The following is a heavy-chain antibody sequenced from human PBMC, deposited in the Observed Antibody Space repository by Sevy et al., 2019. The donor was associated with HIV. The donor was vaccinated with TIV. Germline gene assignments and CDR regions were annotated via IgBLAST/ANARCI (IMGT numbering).Heavy chain of an antibody. J-gene: IGHJ6*03. CDR2: TYYRSKWYN. D-gene: IGHD1-26*01. Sequence: QSQTLSLTCAISGDSVSSNSAAWNWIRQSPSRGLERLGRTYYRSKWYNDYAVSVKSRITINPDTSKNQFSLQLNSVTPEDTAVYYCARVRVAAVGATMDYYYMDVWGKGTTVTVSS. V-gene: IGHV6-1*01. CDR3: ARVRVAAVGATMDYYYMDV. CDR1: GDSVSSNSAA.